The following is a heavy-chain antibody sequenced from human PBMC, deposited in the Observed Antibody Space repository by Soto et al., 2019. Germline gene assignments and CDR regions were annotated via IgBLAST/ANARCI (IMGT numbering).Heavy chain of an antibody. CDR3: ATYNVGEGGSGY. CDR1: GGSMSGQH. CDR2: HHSDST. D-gene: IGHD3-16*01. J-gene: IGHJ4*02. V-gene: IGHV4-4*09. Sequence: QVQLQESGPGLVKPLETLSLTCTVSGGSMSGQHWSWIRQPPGKGLEWIGHHSDSTNYNPSLKSGVTISTDTSKNQFSLKLTSVTAADTAVYYCATYNVGEGGSGYWGQGTLVTVSS.